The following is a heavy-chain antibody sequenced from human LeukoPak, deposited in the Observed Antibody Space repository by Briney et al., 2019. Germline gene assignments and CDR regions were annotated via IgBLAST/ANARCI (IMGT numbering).Heavy chain of an antibody. CDR2: IRGRGGST. D-gene: IGHD2-21*01. CDR1: GFTFSSYA. Sequence: VGSLRLSCAASGFTFSSYAMSWVRQAPGKGLEWVSAIRGRGGSTYYAVSVKGRFTISRDNSKNTLYLQMNSLRAEDTAVYYCANAHPTSRVNRVHIVVVIAPPFGYWGQGTLVTVSS. V-gene: IGHV3-23*01. J-gene: IGHJ4*02. CDR3: ANAHPTSRVNRVHIVVVIAPPFGY.